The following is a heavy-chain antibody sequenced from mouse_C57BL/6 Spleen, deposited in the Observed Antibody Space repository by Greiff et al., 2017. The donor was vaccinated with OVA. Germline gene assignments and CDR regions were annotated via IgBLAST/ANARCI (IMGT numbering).Heavy chain of an antibody. CDR1: TSYW. CDR3: ARPKLSPHYAMDY. D-gene: IGHD1-1*01. CDR2: INPRNGGT. V-gene: IGHV1-53*01. J-gene: IGHJ4*01. Sequence: QVQLQQPGTELVKPGASVKLSFTSYWMHWVKQRPGQGLEWIGNINPRNGGTNYNEKFKSKATLTVDKSSSTAYMQLSSLTSEDSAVYYCARPKLSPHYAMDYWGQGTSVTVSS.